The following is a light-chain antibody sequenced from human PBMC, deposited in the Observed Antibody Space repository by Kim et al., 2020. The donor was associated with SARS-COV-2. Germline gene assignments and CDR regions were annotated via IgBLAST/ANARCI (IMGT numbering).Light chain of an antibody. CDR2: LNSDGSH. CDR3: QTWGTGIWV. J-gene: IGLJ3*02. V-gene: IGLV4-69*01. Sequence: QPVLTQSPSASASLGASVKLTCTLSSGHSSYAIARHQQQPEKGPRYLMKLNSDGSHSQGDGIPDRFSGSSSGAERYLTISSRQSEDESDYYCQTWGTGIWVFGGGTQLTVL. CDR1: SGHSSYA.